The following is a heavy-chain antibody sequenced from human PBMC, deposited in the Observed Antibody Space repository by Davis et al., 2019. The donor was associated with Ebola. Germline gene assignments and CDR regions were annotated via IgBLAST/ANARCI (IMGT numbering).Heavy chain of an antibody. CDR3: ARHKRSIEAYYGMDV. Sequence: GSLRLSCTVSGDSVSRKTYYWGWIRQPPGKGLEWIGSVSFSGSSHYNPSLTSRVSLSVDPSNNQFSLDLTSVTAADTAIYYCARHKRSIEAYYGMDVWGKGTTVTVSS. D-gene: IGHD2/OR15-2a*01. CDR2: VSFSGSS. V-gene: IGHV4-39*01. CDR1: GDSVSRKTYY. J-gene: IGHJ6*04.